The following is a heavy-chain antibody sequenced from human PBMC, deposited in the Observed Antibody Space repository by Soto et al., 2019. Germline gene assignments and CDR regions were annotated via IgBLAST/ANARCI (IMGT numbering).Heavy chain of an antibody. CDR3: AKDPGYSRTVGWFDP. J-gene: IGHJ5*02. V-gene: IGHV3-23*01. CDR2: IIGSGGST. CDR1: GFTFSSYA. Sequence: EVQLLESGGGLVQPGGSLRLSCAASGFTFSSYAMSWVRQAPGKGLEWVSAIIGSGGSTYYADSVKGRFTISRDNSKNTLYLQMNSLRAEDTAVYYCAKDPGYSRTVGWFDPWGQGTLVTVSS. D-gene: IGHD6-13*01.